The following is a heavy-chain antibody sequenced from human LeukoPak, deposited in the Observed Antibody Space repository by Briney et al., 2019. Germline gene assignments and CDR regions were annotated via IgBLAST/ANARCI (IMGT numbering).Heavy chain of an antibody. CDR2: IYSGGST. Sequence: GGSLRLSCAASGFTVSSNYMSWVRQAPGKGLEWVSVIYSGGSTYYADSVKGRFTISRDNSKNPLYLQMNSLRAEDTAVYYCARVRSSYYDSSGYPLDYWGQGTLVTVSS. D-gene: IGHD3-22*01. V-gene: IGHV3-66*01. CDR1: GFTVSSNY. CDR3: ARVRSSYYDSSGYPLDY. J-gene: IGHJ4*02.